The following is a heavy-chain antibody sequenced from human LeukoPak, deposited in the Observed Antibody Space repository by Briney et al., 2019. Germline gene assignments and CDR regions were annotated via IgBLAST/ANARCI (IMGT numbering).Heavy chain of an antibody. J-gene: IGHJ4*02. Sequence: SETLSLTCAVSGGSISPYYWNWIRQPPGKGLEWIGYIYYSGSADYNPALKSRVTISVDTSKNQTSLKLSSVTAADTAVYYCARDKVPGDYWGQGTLVTVSS. CDR2: IYYSGSA. CDR1: GGSISPYY. D-gene: IGHD1-1*01. V-gene: IGHV4-59*01. CDR3: ARDKVPGDY.